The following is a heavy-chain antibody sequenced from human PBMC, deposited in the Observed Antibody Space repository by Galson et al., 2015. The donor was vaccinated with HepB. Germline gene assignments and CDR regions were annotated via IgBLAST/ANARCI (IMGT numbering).Heavy chain of an antibody. Sequence: SLRLSCAASGFTFSSYAMSWVRQAPGKGLEWVSAISGSGGSTYYADSVKGRFTISRDNSKNTLYLQMNSLRAEDTAVYYCATAIVVVTPYDYWGQGTLVTVSS. CDR3: ATAIVVVTPYDY. J-gene: IGHJ4*02. CDR2: ISGSGGST. D-gene: IGHD3-22*01. CDR1: GFTFSSYA. V-gene: IGHV3-23*01.